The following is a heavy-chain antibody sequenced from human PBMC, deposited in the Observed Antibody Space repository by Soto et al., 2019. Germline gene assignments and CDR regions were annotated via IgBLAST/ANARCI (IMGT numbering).Heavy chain of an antibody. J-gene: IGHJ4*02. CDR3: ARIFDYAIPYFDY. CDR2: IDWDDDK. Sequence: SPPTLGSHTQPLTLTCTFPGLPLSTNRMCVSWIRQPPGKALEWLARIDWDDDKYYSTSLKTRLTISKDTSKNQVVLTMTNMDPVDTATYYCARIFDYAIPYFDYWGQGTLVTVSS. V-gene: IGHV2-70*11. D-gene: IGHD3-9*01. CDR1: GLPLSTNRMC.